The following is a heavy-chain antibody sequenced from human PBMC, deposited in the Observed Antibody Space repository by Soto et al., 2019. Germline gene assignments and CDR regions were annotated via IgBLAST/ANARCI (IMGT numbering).Heavy chain of an antibody. CDR2: VYPGDADV. CDR3: ARLNRPKAGFVNYVDV. J-gene: IGHJ6*03. CDR1: GYSFTTSW. V-gene: IGHV5-51*01. Sequence: PGESLKISCEGSGYSFTTSWIGWVRQMPGKGLEWMGIVYPGDADVRYSPSFQGQVTISADKSITTAYLQWTSLKASDSAKYYCARLNRPKAGFVNYVDVWGKGTTVTVYS. D-gene: IGHD2-21*01.